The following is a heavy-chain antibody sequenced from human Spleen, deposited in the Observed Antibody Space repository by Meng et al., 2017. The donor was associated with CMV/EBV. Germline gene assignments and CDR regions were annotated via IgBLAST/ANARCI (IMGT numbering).Heavy chain of an antibody. CDR1: GFTFDDYG. CDR2: INWNGGST. D-gene: IGHD3-22*01. V-gene: IGHV3-20*04. Sequence: ETLSLTCAASGFTFDDYGMSWVRQAPGKGLEWVSGINWNGGSTGYADSVKGRFTISRDNSKNTLYLQMSSLRAEDTAVYYCAREALLHYAMDVWGQGTTVTVSS. J-gene: IGHJ6*02. CDR3: AREALLHYAMDV.